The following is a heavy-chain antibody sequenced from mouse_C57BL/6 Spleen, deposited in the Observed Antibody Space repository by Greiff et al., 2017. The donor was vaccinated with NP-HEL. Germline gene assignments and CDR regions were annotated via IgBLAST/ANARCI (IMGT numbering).Heavy chain of an antibody. D-gene: IGHD1-1*01. CDR2: IYPRSGNT. V-gene: IGHV1-81*01. Sequence: QVQLQQSGAELARPGASVKLSCKASGYTFTSYGISWVKQRTGQGLEWIGEIYPRSGNTYYNEKFKGKATLTADKSSSTAYMELRSLTSEDSAVYFCARQGYYGSSLWYFDVRGTGATVTVSS. J-gene: IGHJ1*03. CDR1: GYTFTSYG. CDR3: ARQGYYGSSLWYFDV.